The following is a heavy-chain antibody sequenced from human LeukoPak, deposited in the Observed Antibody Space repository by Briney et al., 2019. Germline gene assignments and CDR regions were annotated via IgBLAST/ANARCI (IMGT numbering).Heavy chain of an antibody. Sequence: PSETLSLTCTVSGGSISSYYWSWIRQPPGKGLEWIGYIYYSGSTNYNPSLKSRVTISVETSKNLFSLKLSSVTAADTAVYYCARDPSHLDDYYDSSGYYWGLAFDIWGQGTMVTVSS. CDR3: ARDPSHLDDYYDSSGYYWGLAFDI. CDR1: GGSISSYY. CDR2: IYYSGST. V-gene: IGHV4-59*01. J-gene: IGHJ3*02. D-gene: IGHD3-22*01.